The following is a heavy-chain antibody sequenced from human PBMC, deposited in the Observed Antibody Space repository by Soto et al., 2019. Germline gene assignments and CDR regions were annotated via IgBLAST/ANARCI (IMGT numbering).Heavy chain of an antibody. CDR3: ARDQGWELDY. CDR2: VHHNDGA. V-gene: IGHV4-31*03. CDR1: GGYVSRGGYY. Sequence: SETLSLTCSVSGGYVSRGGYYWTWIRQRPEEGLDRPPPGKGLEWIGYVHHNDGAYLNPSLKSRATISVDTSKNQFSLKVTSVTAADTAVYYCARDQGWELDYWGQGILVTVSS. D-gene: IGHD1-1*01. J-gene: IGHJ4*02.